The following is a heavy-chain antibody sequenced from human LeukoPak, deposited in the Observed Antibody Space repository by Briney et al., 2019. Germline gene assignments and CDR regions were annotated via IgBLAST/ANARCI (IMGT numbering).Heavy chain of an antibody. V-gene: IGHV4-4*07. J-gene: IGHJ6*03. Sequence: KPSETLSLTCTVPGGSISSHYWSWIRQPAGKGLEWIGRIYTSGSTNYNPSLKSRVTMSVDTSKNQFSLKLSSVTAADTAVYYCAREPHLAVAQYYYYYYYMDVWGKGTTVTVSS. CDR1: GGSISSHY. CDR2: IYTSGST. D-gene: IGHD6-19*01. CDR3: AREPHLAVAQYYYYYYYMDV.